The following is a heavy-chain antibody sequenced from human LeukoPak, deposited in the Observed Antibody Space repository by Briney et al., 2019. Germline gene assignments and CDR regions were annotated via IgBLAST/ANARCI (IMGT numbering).Heavy chain of an antibody. J-gene: IGHJ5*02. CDR1: GYTFTTFG. V-gene: IGHV1-18*01. CDR2: ISAYSGST. D-gene: IGHD1-26*01. CDR3: ARTKGLLHNWFDP. Sequence: ASVKVSCKTSGYTFTTFGITWVRQAPGQGLEWMGWISAYSGSTNTPNNVNTKQAQKFRGRVTMTADTSTSTAYMELRSLTSDDTAVYYCARTKGLLHNWFDPWGQGTLVTVSS.